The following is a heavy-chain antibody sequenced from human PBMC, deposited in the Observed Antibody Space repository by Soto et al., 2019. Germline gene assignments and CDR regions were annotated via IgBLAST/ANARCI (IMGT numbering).Heavy chain of an antibody. J-gene: IGHJ6*02. Sequence: ASVKVSCKASGYTFTSYGISWVRQAPGQRLEWMGWINAGNGNTKYSQKFQGRVTITRDTSASTAYMELSSLRSEDTAVYYCARSWGFEYYYYGMDVWGQGTTVTV. CDR2: INAGNGNT. CDR1: GYTFTSYG. CDR3: ARSWGFEYYYYGMDV. D-gene: IGHD7-27*01. V-gene: IGHV1-3*01.